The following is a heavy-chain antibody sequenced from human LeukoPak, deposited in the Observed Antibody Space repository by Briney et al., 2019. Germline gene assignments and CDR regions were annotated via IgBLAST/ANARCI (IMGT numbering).Heavy chain of an antibody. CDR3: ARAVVPAAPYYYYGMDV. D-gene: IGHD2-2*01. CDR1: GFTFDDYA. Sequence: GGSLRLSCAASGFTFDDYAMHWVRQAPGKGLEWVSGIRWNSGSIGYADSVKGRFTISRDNAKNSLYLQMNSLRAEDTALYYCARAVVPAAPYYYYGMDVWGQGTTVTVS. J-gene: IGHJ6*02. V-gene: IGHV3-9*01. CDR2: IRWNSGSI.